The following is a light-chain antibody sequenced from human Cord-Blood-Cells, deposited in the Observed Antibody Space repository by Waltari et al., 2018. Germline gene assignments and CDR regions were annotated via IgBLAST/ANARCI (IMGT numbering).Light chain of an antibody. V-gene: IGLV2-11*02. CDR3: CSYAGSYTLV. J-gene: IGLJ2*01. CDR1: SSDVGGFNY. Sequence: QSALTHPRPVSGSTGQSVTFSCTGTSSDVGGFNYVSWYQQHLGKAPKLMIYAVRKRPSGVPDRFSGSKSGNTASLTISGLQAEDEADYYCCSYAGSYTLVFGGGTKLTVL. CDR2: AVR.